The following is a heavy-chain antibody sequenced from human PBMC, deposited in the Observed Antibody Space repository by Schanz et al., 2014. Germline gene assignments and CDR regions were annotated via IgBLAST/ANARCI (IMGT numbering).Heavy chain of an antibody. D-gene: IGHD1-1*01. CDR1: GFTFTNYA. V-gene: IGHV3-23*01. Sequence: DVHLLESGGGLVQPGGSLRLSCAASGFTFTNYAMSWVRQAPGKGLEWVSLISDSGDTAYYADSVKGRFTISRDNAKNSLYLEMNSLRAEDTALYYCARDRRNADLDYWGQGTLXTVSS. J-gene: IGHJ4*02. CDR3: ARDRRNADLDY. CDR2: ISDSGDTA.